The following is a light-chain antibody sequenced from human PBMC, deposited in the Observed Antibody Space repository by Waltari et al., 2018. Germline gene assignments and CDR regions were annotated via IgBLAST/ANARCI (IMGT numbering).Light chain of an antibody. J-gene: IGLJ2*01. Sequence: QSALTPPASVSGSPGQSIPLPCPGTSYDLGHYHYVSCFQQRPGKAPKLIIYDVSYRPSGVSNSFAGSKSGSTDSLTISGLQAEDEADYHCSSYTSSSTVGVLFGGGTKLTVL. CDR3: SSYTSSSTVGVL. CDR1: SYDLGHYHY. CDR2: DVS. V-gene: IGLV2-14*03.